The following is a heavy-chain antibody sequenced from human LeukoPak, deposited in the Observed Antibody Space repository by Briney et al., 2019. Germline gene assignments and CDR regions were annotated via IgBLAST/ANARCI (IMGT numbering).Heavy chain of an antibody. V-gene: IGHV3-66*01. CDR1: GFSDNNHY. D-gene: IGHD1-14*01. CDR3: ARYRSFPANYYFDY. CDR2: IYRDDST. Sequence: GGSLSLFRGASGFSDNNHYVRWASQARGRGLEGGSVIYRDDSTYYANSVTGRFTITSDNSRNTPTLQIDSLRAEDTAVYYCARYRSFPANYYFDYWGQGAQVTVSS. J-gene: IGHJ4*02.